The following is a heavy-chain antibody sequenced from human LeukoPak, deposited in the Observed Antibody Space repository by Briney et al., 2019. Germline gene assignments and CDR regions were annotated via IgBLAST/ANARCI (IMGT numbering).Heavy chain of an antibody. Sequence: PSQTLSLTCAVSGGSISTGGYSWRWIRQPPGKGLQWIGYIYHSGSTYSTPSLKSRVTISVDTSKNQFSLKLNSVTAADTAVYYCARGGDYFDSWGQGTLVTVSS. V-gene: IGHV4-30-2*01. CDR2: IYHSGST. CDR3: ARGGDYFDS. CDR1: GGSISTGGYS. J-gene: IGHJ4*02.